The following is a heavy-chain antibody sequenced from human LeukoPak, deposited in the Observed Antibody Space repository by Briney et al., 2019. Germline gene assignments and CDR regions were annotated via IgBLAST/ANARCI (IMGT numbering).Heavy chain of an antibody. Sequence: GGSLRLSCAASGFTVSSNYMTWVRQAPGKGLEWVSVIYSGGSTYYADSVKGRFTISRDNSRNTLYLQMNSLRAEDTAVYYCARDTYGAPDSWGQGTLVAVSS. CDR2: IYSGGST. V-gene: IGHV3-53*01. D-gene: IGHD4-17*01. CDR1: GFTVSSNY. CDR3: ARDTYGAPDS. J-gene: IGHJ4*02.